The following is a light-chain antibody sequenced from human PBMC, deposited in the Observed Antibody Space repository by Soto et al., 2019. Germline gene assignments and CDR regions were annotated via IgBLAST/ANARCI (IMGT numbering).Light chain of an antibody. CDR3: QQSYSTPFT. J-gene: IGKJ3*01. V-gene: IGKV1-39*01. CDR1: QSISSY. Sequence: DIQMTQSPSSLSASVGDRVTITCRASQSISSYLNWYQQKPGKAPKLLIYAASSLQSGVPSRFSGSGSGTDFPLTISSLQPEDFATYYCQQSYSTPFTLGPGTKVD. CDR2: AAS.